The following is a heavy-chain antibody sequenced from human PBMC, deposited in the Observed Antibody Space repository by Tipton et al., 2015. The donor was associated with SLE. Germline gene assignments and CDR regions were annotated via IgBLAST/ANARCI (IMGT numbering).Heavy chain of an antibody. CDR1: GFTFSSYG. D-gene: IGHD6-13*01. V-gene: IGHV3-33*01. Sequence: SLRLSCAAAGFTFSSYGMHWVRPAPGKGLEWVAVIVFDGSNKHYADSVKGRFTISRENAKNSLYLQMNTLRAGDTAVYYCAREMDDSSSRSWSLDVWGKGTTVTVSS. CDR3: AREMDDSSSRSWSLDV. CDR2: IVFDGSNK. J-gene: IGHJ6*04.